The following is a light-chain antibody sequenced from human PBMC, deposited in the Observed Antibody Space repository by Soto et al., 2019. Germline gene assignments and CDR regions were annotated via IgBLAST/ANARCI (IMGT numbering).Light chain of an antibody. CDR2: GAS. Sequence: EIVMTQSPATLSVSPGERATLSCRASQSVSTNSAWYQQKPGQAPRLLIYGASSRATGIPARFSGSGSGTEFTLTISSLQSEDFAVYYCQQYHNWPPYTFGQGTKLAIK. J-gene: IGKJ2*01. CDR1: QSVSTN. CDR3: QQYHNWPPYT. V-gene: IGKV3-15*01.